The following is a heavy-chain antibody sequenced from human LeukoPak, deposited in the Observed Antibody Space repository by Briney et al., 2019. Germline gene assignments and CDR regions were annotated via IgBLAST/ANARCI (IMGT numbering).Heavy chain of an antibody. CDR1: GGSISRYY. V-gene: IGHV4-59*01. J-gene: IGHJ2*01. Sequence: SETLSLTCTVSGGSISRYYWSWIRQPPAKGLEWIGYIFYSGITNYNPSLTSRVTISIDTSKNQFSLKLSSVTAADPAVYYCARGAYYYDSSGYNWYFDLWGRGTLVTVSS. D-gene: IGHD3-22*01. CDR3: ARGAYYYDSSGYNWYFDL. CDR2: IFYSGIT.